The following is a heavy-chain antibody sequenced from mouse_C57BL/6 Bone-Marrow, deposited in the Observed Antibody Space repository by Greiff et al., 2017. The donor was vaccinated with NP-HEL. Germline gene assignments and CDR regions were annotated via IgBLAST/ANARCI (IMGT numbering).Heavy chain of an antibody. Sequence: VHVKQSGPELVKPGASVKISCKASGYSFTDYNMNWVKQSNGKSLEWIGVLNPNYGTTSYNQKFKGKATLTVDQSSSTAYMQLNSLTSEDSAVYYCAIPYYSNYDAMDYWGQGTSVTVSS. J-gene: IGHJ4*01. V-gene: IGHV1-39*01. CDR1: GYSFTDYN. CDR2: LNPNYGTT. CDR3: AIPYYSNYDAMDY. D-gene: IGHD2-5*01.